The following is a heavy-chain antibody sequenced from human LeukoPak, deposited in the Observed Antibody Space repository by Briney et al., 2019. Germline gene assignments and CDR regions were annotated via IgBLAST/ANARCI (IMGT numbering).Heavy chain of an antibody. V-gene: IGHV1-8*03. CDR2: MNPNSGNT. D-gene: IGHD1-26*01. CDR3: ARLPSGSYLRIGASDI. Sequence: ASVKVSCKASGYTFTSYDINWVRQATGQGLEWMGWMNPNSGNTGYAQKFQGRVTITRNTSISTAYMGLSSLRSEDTAVYYCARLPSGSYLRIGASDIWGQGTMVTVSS. J-gene: IGHJ3*02. CDR1: GYTFTSYD.